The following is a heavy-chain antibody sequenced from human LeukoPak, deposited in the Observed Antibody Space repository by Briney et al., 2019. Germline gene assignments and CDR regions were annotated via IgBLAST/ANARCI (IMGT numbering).Heavy chain of an antibody. D-gene: IGHD2-15*01. CDR3: ARLGYCSGGSCYSRYYYYYGMDV. CDR2: ISAYNGNT. CDR1: GGTFSSYG. J-gene: IGHJ6*02. V-gene: IGHV1-18*01. Sequence: ASVKVSCKASGGTFSSYGISWVRQAPGQGLEWMGWISAYNGNTNYAQKLQGRITMTTDTSTSTAYMELRSLRSDDTAVYYCARLGYCSGGSCYSRYYYYYGMDVWGQGTTVTVSS.